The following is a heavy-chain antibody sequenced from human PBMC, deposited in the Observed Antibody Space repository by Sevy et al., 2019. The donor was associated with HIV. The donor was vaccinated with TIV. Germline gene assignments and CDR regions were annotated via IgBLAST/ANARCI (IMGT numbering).Heavy chain of an antibody. CDR3: AKGKLGLKNYGMDV. CDR1: GFTFSSYG. D-gene: IGHD3-16*01. CDR2: ISYDGSNK. J-gene: IGHJ6*02. V-gene: IGHV3-30*18. Sequence: QLGGSLRLSCAASGFTFSSYGMHWVRQAPGKGLEWVAVISYDGSNKYYADSVKGRFTSSRDNSKNTLYLQMNSLRAEDTAVYYCAKGKLGLKNYGMDVWGQGTTVTVSS.